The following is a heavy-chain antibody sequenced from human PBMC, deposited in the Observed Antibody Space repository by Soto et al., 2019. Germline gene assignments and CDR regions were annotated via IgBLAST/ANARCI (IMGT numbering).Heavy chain of an antibody. CDR2: ISSDGSST. V-gene: IGHV3-74*01. J-gene: IGHJ4*02. CDR1: GFTFSSYW. CDR3: VRTSLVVAAATREDY. D-gene: IGHD2-15*01. Sequence: PGGSLRLSCAASGFTFSSYWMHWVRQAPGKGLVWVSRISSDGSSTSYADSVKGRFTISRDNAKNTLYLQMNSLRAEDTAVYYCVRTSLVVAAATREDYWGQGTLVTVSS.